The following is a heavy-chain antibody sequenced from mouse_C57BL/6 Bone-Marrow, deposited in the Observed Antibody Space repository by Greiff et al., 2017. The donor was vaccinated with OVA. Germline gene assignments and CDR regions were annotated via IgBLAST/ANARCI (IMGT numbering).Heavy chain of an antibody. CDR3: ARRFDYYGYAMDY. J-gene: IGHJ4*01. D-gene: IGHD1-1*01. CDR1: GYTFTSYW. V-gene: IGHV1-69*01. CDR2: IDPSDSYP. Sequence: VKLQQPGAELVMPGASVKLSCKASGYTFTSYWMHWVKQRPGQGLEWIGEIDPSDSYPNYNQKFKGKSTLTVDKSSSTAYMQLSSLTSEDSAVYYCARRFDYYGYAMDYWGQGTSVTVSS.